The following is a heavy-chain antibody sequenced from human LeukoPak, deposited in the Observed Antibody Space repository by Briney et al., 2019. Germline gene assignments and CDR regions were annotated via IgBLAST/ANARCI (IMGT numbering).Heavy chain of an antibody. J-gene: IGHJ6*03. CDR1: GFTFSSYS. CDR2: ISSSSSTI. V-gene: IGHV3-48*01. CDR3: AKDRGSDPYYYYMDV. Sequence: GGSLRLSCAASGFTFSSYSMNWVRQAPGKGLEWVSYISSSSSTIYYADSVKGRFTISRDNAKNSLYLQMNSLRAEDTAVYYCAKDRGSDPYYYYMDVWGKGTTVTVSS.